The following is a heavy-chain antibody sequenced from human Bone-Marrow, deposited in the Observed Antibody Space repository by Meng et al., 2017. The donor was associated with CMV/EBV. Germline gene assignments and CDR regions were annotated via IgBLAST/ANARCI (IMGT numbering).Heavy chain of an antibody. J-gene: IGHJ4*02. CDR2: ISGNGGST. Sequence: GGSLRLSCEGSGFTFSTYPMHWVRQAPGKGLESVSAISGNGGSTYYADSVKGRFTISRDNSKNTLSLQMGSLRAEDMAVYYCAREVKEGGSFDYWGQGKLVTVSS. V-gene: IGHV3-64*02. CDR1: GFTFSTYP. D-gene: IGHD1-26*01. CDR3: AREVKEGGSFDY.